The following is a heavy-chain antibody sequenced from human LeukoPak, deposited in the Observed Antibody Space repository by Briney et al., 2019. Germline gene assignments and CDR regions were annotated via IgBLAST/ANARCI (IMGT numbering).Heavy chain of an antibody. CDR1: GDSISSGGYS. D-gene: IGHD6-13*01. CDR2: IYHSGST. CDR3: ASRYSSSWSRRHPIDY. Sequence: MSSQTLSLTCAVSGDSISSGGYSWSWIRQPPGKGLEWIGYIYHSGSTNYNPSLKSRVTISVDKSKNQFSLKLSSVTAADTAVYYCASRYSSSWSRRHPIDYWGQGTLVTVSS. V-gene: IGHV4-30-2*01. J-gene: IGHJ4*02.